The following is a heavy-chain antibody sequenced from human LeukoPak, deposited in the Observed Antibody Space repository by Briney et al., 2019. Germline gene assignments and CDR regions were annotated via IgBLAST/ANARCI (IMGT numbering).Heavy chain of an antibody. CDR1: GGSFSGYH. CDR3: ARAGYSYGYRLHFDY. V-gene: IGHV4-34*01. CDR2: INHSGST. J-gene: IGHJ4*02. Sequence: PSETLSLTCAVYGGSFSGYHWSWIRQPPGKGLEWIGEINHSGSTNYNPSLKSRVTISVDTSKNQFSLKLSSVTAADTAVYYCARAGYSYGYRLHFDYWGQGTLVTVSS. D-gene: IGHD5-18*01.